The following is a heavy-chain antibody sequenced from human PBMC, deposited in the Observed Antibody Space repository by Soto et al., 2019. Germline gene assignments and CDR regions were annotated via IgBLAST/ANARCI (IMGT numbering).Heavy chain of an antibody. CDR1: GGSFSGYY. V-gene: IGHV4-34*01. CDR2: INHSGST. D-gene: IGHD6-13*01. J-gene: IGHJ5*02. Sequence: PSETLSLTCAVHGGSFSGYYWSWIRQPPGKGLEWIGEINHSGSTNYNPSLKSRVTISVDTSKNQFSLKLSSVTAADTAVYYCARGGDSLGIAAAGESRPLNWFDPWGQGTLVTVSS. CDR3: ARGGDSLGIAAAGESRPLNWFDP.